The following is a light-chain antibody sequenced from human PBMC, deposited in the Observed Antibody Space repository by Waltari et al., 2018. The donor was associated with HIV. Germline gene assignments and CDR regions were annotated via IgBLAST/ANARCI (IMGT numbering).Light chain of an antibody. V-gene: IGKV1-17*01. Sequence: DIQMTQSPSSVSAAVGDRVTIPCRASQRIGTDLGWHQQKPGEAPKRLISGASNLESGVPSRFSGSGSGTEFTLTISSLQPEDFATYFCLQWKSYPRTFGPGTRVEI. CDR3: LQWKSYPRT. CDR1: QRIGTD. CDR2: GAS. J-gene: IGKJ1*01.